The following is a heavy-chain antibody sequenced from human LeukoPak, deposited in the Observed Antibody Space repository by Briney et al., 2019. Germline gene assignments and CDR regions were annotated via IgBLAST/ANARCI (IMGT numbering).Heavy chain of an antibody. CDR2: INGGNGNA. D-gene: IGHD5-12*01. V-gene: IGHV1-3*01. CDR3: ARVLIVATIVYFDY. CDR1: GYTFTNYA. Sequence: ASVKVSCKASGYTFTNYAMHWVRQAPGQRLEWMGWINGGNGNAKYSQNFQGRVTITRDTSANTVYMELSSLRSEDTAVYYCARVLIVATIVYFDYWGQGTLVTVSS. J-gene: IGHJ4*02.